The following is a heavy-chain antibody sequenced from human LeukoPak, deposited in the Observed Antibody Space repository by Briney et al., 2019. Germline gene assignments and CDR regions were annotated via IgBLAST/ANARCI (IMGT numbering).Heavy chain of an antibody. CDR2: IYSGGST. D-gene: IGHD1-1*01. CDR1: GFTVSSNY. CDR3: ATEGPGYIDY. Sequence: GGSLRLSCAASGFTVSSNYMSWVRKAPGEGLEWVSVIYSGGSTYYADSVKGRFTISRHNSKNTLYLQMNSLRAEDTAVYYCATEGPGYIDYWGQGTLVTVSS. J-gene: IGHJ4*02. V-gene: IGHV3-53*04.